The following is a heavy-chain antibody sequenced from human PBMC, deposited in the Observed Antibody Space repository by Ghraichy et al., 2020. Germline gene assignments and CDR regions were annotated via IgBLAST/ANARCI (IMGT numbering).Heavy chain of an antibody. J-gene: IGHJ4*02. Sequence: GESLNISCAASGFTVSSNYMSWVRQAPGKGLEWVSVIYSGGSTYYADSVKGRFTISRDNSKNTLYLQMNSLRAEDTAVYYCARDPLYYYDSSGHAQNDYWGQGTLVTVSS. CDR3: ARDPLYYYDSSGHAQNDY. D-gene: IGHD3-22*01. CDR1: GFTVSSNY. V-gene: IGHV3-66*02. CDR2: IYSGGST.